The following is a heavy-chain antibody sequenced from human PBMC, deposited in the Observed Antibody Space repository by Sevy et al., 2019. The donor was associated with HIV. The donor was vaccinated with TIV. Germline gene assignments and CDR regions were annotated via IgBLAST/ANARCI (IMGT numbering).Heavy chain of an antibody. J-gene: IGHJ4*02. D-gene: IGHD6-13*01. CDR3: ARDRRSIAAAGTPYYFDY. Sequence: ASVKVSCKASGGTFSSYAISWVRQAPGQGLEWMGGIIPIFGTANYAQTFQGRVTITADESTSTAYMELSSLRSEDTAVYYCARDRRSIAAAGTPYYFDYWGQGTLVTVSS. V-gene: IGHV1-69*13. CDR1: GGTFSSYA. CDR2: IIPIFGTA.